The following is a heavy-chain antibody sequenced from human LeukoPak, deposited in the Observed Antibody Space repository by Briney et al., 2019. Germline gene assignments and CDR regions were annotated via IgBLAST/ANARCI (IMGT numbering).Heavy chain of an antibody. J-gene: IGHJ4*02. CDR2: ISYDGSNK. D-gene: IGHD3-10*01. Sequence: GGSLRLSCAASGFTFSSYAMHWVRQAPGKGLEWVAVISYDGSNKYYADSVKGRFTISRDNAKNSLYLQMNSLRAEDTAVYYCARDTESYYYGSGSYYNAFGYWGQGTLVTVSS. CDR1: GFTFSSYA. CDR3: ARDTESYYYGSGSYYNAFGY. V-gene: IGHV3-30-3*01.